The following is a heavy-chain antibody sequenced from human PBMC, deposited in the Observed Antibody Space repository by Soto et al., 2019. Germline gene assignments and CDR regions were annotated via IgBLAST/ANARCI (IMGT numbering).Heavy chain of an antibody. CDR1: GFTFSTYA. CDR2: ISYDGSNK. D-gene: IGHD6-19*01. CDR3: ARDKSPYSSGWHNRHFDY. V-gene: IGHV3-30-3*01. Sequence: PGGSLRLSCAASGFTFSTYAMHWVRQAPGKGLEWVAVISYDGSNKYYADSVKGRFTISRDNSKNTLYLQMNSLRAEDTAVYYCARDKSPYSSGWHNRHFDYWVQGTLVTVSS. J-gene: IGHJ4*02.